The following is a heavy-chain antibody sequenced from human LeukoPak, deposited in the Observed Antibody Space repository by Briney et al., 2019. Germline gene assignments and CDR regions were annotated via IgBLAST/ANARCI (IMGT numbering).Heavy chain of an antibody. Sequence: SETLSLTCAVYGGSFSGYYWSWIRQPPGKGLEWIGEINHSGSTNYNPSLKSRVTISVDTSKNQFSLKLSSVTAADTAVYYCARDRGHSSSWYLRLHYYYYYGMDVWGQGTTVTVSS. J-gene: IGHJ6*02. D-gene: IGHD6-13*01. CDR2: INHSGST. CDR1: GGSFSGYY. CDR3: ARDRGHSSSWYLRLHYYYYYGMDV. V-gene: IGHV4-34*01.